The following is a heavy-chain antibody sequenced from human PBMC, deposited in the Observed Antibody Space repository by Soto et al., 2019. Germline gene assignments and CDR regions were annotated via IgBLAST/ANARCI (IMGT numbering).Heavy chain of an antibody. CDR1: GFTFSSYA. CDR3: AKVGGPADAYYYYGMDV. J-gene: IGHJ6*02. Sequence: GESLKISCAASGFTFSSYAMSWVRQAPGKGLEWVSAISGSGGSTYYADSVKGRFTISRDNSKNTLYLQMNSLRAEDTAVYYCAKVGGPADAYYYYGMDVWGQGTTVTVSS. CDR2: ISGSGGST. D-gene: IGHD2-2*01. V-gene: IGHV3-23*01.